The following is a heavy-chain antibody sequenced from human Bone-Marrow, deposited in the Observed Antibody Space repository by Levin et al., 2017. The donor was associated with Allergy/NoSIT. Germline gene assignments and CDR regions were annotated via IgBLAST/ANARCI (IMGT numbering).Heavy chain of an antibody. D-gene: IGHD6-19*01. CDR3: ARAGDNSAWYEGWFGL. CDR1: GFTFSDYW. CDR2: LNSDGDTR. J-gene: IGHJ5*02. V-gene: IGHV3-74*01. Sequence: PGESLKISCAASGFTFSDYWMHWVRQAPGKGLVWVSRLNSDGDTRSYVDSVKGRFTISRDNAKNTLYLEMNSLRDEDTAVYYCARAGDNSAWYEGWFGLWGRGTLVTVSS.